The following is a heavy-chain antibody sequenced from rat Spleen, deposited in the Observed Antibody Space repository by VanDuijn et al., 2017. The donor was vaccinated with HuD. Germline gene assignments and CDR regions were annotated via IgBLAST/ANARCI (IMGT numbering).Heavy chain of an antibody. CDR2: ITNTGGST. V-gene: IGHV5-31*01. CDR3: ARELPGYNPFDY. J-gene: IGHJ2*01. Sequence: EVQLVESGGGLVQPGGSLKLSCVASGITFNNYWMTWIRQAPGKGLEWVASITNTGGSTYYLDSVKGRFTISRDNTKSTLYLQMNSLRSEDTATYYCARELPGYNPFDYWGQGVMVTVSS. D-gene: IGHD1-4*01. CDR1: GITFNNYW.